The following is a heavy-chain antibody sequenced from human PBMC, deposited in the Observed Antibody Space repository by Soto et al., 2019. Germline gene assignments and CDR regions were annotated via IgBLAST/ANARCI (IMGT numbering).Heavy chain of an antibody. V-gene: IGHV4-30-4*01. Sequence: SETLSLTCTVSGGSISSGDYYWSWIRQPPGKGLEWIGYMYYSGSTYYNPSLKSRVTISVDTSKNQFSLKLGSVTAADTAVYYCARWLGYGPHFDYWGQGTLVTVSS. CDR1: GGSISSGDYY. CDR2: MYYSGST. D-gene: IGHD5-12*01. CDR3: ARWLGYGPHFDY. J-gene: IGHJ4*02.